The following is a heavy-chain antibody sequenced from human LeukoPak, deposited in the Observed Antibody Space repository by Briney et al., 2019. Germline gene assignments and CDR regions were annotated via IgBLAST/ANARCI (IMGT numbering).Heavy chain of an antibody. D-gene: IGHD6-25*01. CDR1: GFNVGSDY. J-gene: IGHJ4*02. CDR3: ARRATAVPGDY. Sequence: GGSLRLSCAASGFNVGSDYMNWVRQAPGKGLEWVSVLFSGGNRYYADSVQGRFTISRDDSRNILYLQMNSLRPEDTAAYYCARRATAVPGDYWGQGTLVTVSS. V-gene: IGHV3-66*02. CDR2: LFSGGNR.